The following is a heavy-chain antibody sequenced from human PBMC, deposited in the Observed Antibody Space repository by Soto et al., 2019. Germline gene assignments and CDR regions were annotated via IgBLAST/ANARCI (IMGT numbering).Heavy chain of an antibody. CDR3: ARGPDDILTGSPVLFDY. CDR2: IIPIFGTA. V-gene: IGHV1-69*13. Sequence: SVKVSCKASGGTCSSYAISWVRQAPGQGLEWMGGIIPIFGTANYAQKFQGRVTITADESTSTAYMELSSLRSEDTAVYYCARGPDDILTGSPVLFDYWGQGTLVTVSS. CDR1: GGTCSSYA. J-gene: IGHJ4*02. D-gene: IGHD3-9*01.